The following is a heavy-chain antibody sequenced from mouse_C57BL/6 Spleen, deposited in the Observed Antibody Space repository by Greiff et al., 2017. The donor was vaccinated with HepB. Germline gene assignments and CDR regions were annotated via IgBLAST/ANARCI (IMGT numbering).Heavy chain of an antibody. CDR1: GYSITSGYY. Sequence: EVQLQESGPGLVKPSQSLSLTCSVTGYSITSGYYWNWIRQFPGNKLEWMGYISYDGSNNYNPSLKNRISITRDTSKNQFFLKLNSVTTEDTATYYCARGVLSTVVFDYWGQGTTLTVSS. CDR2: ISYDGSN. J-gene: IGHJ2*01. CDR3: ARGVLSTVVFDY. V-gene: IGHV3-6*01. D-gene: IGHD1-1*01.